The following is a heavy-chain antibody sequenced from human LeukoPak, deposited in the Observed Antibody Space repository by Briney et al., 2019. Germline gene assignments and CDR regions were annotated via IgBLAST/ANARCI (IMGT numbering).Heavy chain of an antibody. J-gene: IGHJ4*02. D-gene: IGHD3-9*01. CDR2: ISGDGGST. V-gene: IGHV3-43*02. CDR3: AKDGREGNFDWLTPDY. Sequence: GGSLRLSCAASGFTFDDYAMHWVRQAPGKGLEWVSLISGDGGSTYYADSVKGRFTISRDNSKNSLYLQVNSLRTEDTALYYCAKDGREGNFDWLTPDYWGQGTLVTVSS. CDR1: GFTFDDYA.